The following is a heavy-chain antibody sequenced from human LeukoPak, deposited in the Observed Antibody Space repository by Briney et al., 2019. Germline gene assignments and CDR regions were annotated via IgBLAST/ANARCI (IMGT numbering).Heavy chain of an antibody. V-gene: IGHV3-23*01. CDR2: VGATNSDT. CDR1: GCSFNKNA. Sequence: GGSLRLSCAASGCSFNKNAMSWLRHPPGKGLEWVSGVGATNSDTSYAESVRGRFSISRDNSRNTAYLEMKYLRAEDTGVYYCATHDRTVGIFWGQGTLVTVSS. J-gene: IGHJ4*02. CDR3: ATHDRTVGIF. D-gene: IGHD1-26*01.